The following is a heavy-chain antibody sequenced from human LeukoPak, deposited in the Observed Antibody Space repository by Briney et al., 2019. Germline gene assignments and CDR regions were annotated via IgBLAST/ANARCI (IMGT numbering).Heavy chain of an antibody. D-gene: IGHD6-19*01. J-gene: IGHJ4*02. CDR3: ARFSNPPTSDSSGWLDY. CDR2: ISAYNGNT. CDR1: GYTFTSYG. V-gene: IGHV1-18*01. Sequence: ASVKVSCKASGYTFTSYGISWVRQAPGQGLEWMGWISAYNGNTNYAQKLQGRVTMTTDTSTSTAYMELRSLRSDDTAVYYCARFSNPPTSDSSGWLDYWGQGTLVTVSS.